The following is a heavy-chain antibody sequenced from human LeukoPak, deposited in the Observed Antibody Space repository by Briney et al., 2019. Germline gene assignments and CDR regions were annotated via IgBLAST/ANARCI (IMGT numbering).Heavy chain of an antibody. Sequence: PGGSLRLSCAASGFTFNNYAIHWVRQAPGKGVEGEAIISFDGGNKYYADSVKGRFTISRDNSKNTLYLQMNSLRAEDTAVYYCARDGIVGSPLFKFDYWGQGTLVTVSS. D-gene: IGHD1-26*01. J-gene: IGHJ4*02. CDR2: ISFDGGNK. CDR1: GFTFNNYA. CDR3: ARDGIVGSPLFKFDY. V-gene: IGHV3-30-3*01.